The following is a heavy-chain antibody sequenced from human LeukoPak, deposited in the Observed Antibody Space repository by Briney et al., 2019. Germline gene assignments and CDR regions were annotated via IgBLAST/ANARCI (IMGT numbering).Heavy chain of an antibody. J-gene: IGHJ6*03. Sequence: GGSPRLSCAASEFSVGSNYMTWVRQAPGKGLEWVSLIYSGGSTYYADSVKGRFTISRDNSKNTLYLQMNSLRAEDTAVYYCARSGGPYYYYMDVWGKGTTVTVSS. CDR1: EFSVGSNY. CDR3: ARSGGPYYYYMDV. D-gene: IGHD3-16*01. V-gene: IGHV3-66*01. CDR2: IYSGGST.